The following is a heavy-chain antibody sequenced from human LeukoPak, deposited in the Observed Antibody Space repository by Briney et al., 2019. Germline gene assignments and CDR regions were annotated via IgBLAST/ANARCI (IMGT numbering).Heavy chain of an antibody. CDR2: IKQDGSEK. Sequence: GGSLRLSCAASGFTFSNYWMSWVRQAPGKGLEWVANIKQDGSEKNYVDSVKGRFTISRDNAKNSLYLQMNSLKTEDTAVYYCTRDWHSGSHLYYFDYWGQGTLVTVSS. D-gene: IGHD3-10*01. CDR3: TRDWHSGSHLYYFDY. J-gene: IGHJ4*02. CDR1: GFTFSNYW. V-gene: IGHV3-7*03.